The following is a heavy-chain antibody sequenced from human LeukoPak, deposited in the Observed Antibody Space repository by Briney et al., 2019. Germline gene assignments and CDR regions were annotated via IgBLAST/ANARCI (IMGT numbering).Heavy chain of an antibody. Sequence: PGGSLRLSCAASGFTFSSYAMSWVRQAPGKGLEWVSAISGGGGSTYYADSVKGRFTISRDNSKNTLYLQMNSLRAEDTAVYYCAKASSSGPWYYYYYMDVWGKGTTVTVSS. CDR2: ISGGGGST. CDR1: GFTFSSYA. CDR3: AKASSSGPWYYYYYMDV. D-gene: IGHD6-19*01. V-gene: IGHV3-23*01. J-gene: IGHJ6*03.